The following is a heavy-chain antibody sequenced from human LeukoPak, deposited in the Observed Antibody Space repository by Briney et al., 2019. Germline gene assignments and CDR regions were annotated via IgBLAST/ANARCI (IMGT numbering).Heavy chain of an antibody. J-gene: IGHJ5*02. CDR3: ARYCSGGSCWVDWFDP. CDR2: NNPNSVGT. CDR1: GYTFTGYY. D-gene: IGHD2-15*01. Sequence: SVNVSCKASGYTFTGYYMHWVRHAPGQGREWMGWNNPNSVGTNYAQKFQGRVTMTRDTSISTAYMELSRLRSDDTAVYYCARYCSGGSCWVDWFDPWGQGTLVTVSS. V-gene: IGHV1-2*02.